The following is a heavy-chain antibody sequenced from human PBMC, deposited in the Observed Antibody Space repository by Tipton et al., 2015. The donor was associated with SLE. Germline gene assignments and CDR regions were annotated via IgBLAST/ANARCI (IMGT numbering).Heavy chain of an antibody. CDR1: GGSFSGYY. J-gene: IGHJ5*02. V-gene: IGHV4-34*01. CDR3: ARGDYDFWSGFWFDP. D-gene: IGHD3-3*01. CDR2: INHSGST. Sequence: TLSLTCAVYGGSFSGYYRSWIRQPPGKGLEWIGEINHSGSTNYNPSLKSRVTISVDTSKNQFSLKLSSVTAADTAVYYCARGDYDFWSGFWFDPWGRGTLVTVSS.